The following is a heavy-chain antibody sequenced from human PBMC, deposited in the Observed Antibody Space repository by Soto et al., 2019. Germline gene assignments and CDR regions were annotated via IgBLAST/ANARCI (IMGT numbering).Heavy chain of an antibody. CDR1: GGSFSGYY. J-gene: IGHJ6*02. D-gene: IGHD3-10*01. Sequence: PETLSRTCAVYGGSFSGYYWSWIRQPPGEGLEWIGEINHSGSTNYNPSLKSRVTISVDTSKNQFSVKLSSVTAADTAVYYCATAGRGIYYYYGMDVWGQGTTVS. CDR3: ATAGRGIYYYYGMDV. CDR2: INHSGST. V-gene: IGHV4-34*01.